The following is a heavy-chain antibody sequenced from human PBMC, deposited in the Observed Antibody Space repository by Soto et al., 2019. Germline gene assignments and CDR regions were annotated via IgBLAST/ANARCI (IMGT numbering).Heavy chain of an antibody. CDR1: GGTFSNFA. CDR2: IIPLFDTP. D-gene: IGHD3-16*01. V-gene: IGHV1-69*06. J-gene: IGHJ6*02. Sequence: SVKVSCKASGGTFSNFAISWVRQAPGQGLEWMGGIIPLFDTPNYAQKFQDRVTITADKSTSTVYMDLSSLRSEDTALYYCARGPHYDYIHRAGYYYGMDVWGPGTTVTVS. CDR3: ARGPHYDYIHRAGYYYGMDV.